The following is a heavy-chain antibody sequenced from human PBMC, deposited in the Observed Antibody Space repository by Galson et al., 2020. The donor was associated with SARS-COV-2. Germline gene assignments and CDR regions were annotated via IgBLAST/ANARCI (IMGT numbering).Heavy chain of an antibody. CDR2: ISWNSGSI. CDR3: ATRLGDYVGAFDI. Sequence: GGSLRLSCAASGFTFDDYAMHWVRQAPGKGLEWVSGISWNSGSIGYADSVKGRFTISRDNAKNSLYLQMNSLRAEDTALYYCATRLGDYVGAFDIWGQGTMVTVSS. V-gene: IGHV3-9*01. J-gene: IGHJ3*02. D-gene: IGHD4-17*01. CDR1: GFTFDDYA.